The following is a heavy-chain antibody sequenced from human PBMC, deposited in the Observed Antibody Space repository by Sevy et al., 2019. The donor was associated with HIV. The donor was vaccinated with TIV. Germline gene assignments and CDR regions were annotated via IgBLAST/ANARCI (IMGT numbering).Heavy chain of an antibody. CDR3: ARGLRYYGSDIDY. J-gene: IGHJ4*02. Sequence: ASVKVSCKASGYTFTSYDINWVRQATGQGLEWMGWMNPNSGNAGYAQKFQGRVTMTRNTSISTAYMELSSLRSEDTAVYYCARGLRYYGSDIDYWGQGTLVTVSS. CDR2: MNPNSGNA. D-gene: IGHD3-10*01. CDR1: GYTFTSYD. V-gene: IGHV1-8*01.